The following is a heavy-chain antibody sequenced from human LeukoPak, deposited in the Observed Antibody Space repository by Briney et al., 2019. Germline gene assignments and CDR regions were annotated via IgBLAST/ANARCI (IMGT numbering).Heavy chain of an antibody. CDR2: IYYSGTT. J-gene: IGHJ1*01. D-gene: IGHD6-13*01. V-gene: IGHV4-59*08. CDR1: GGSISNYY. CDR3: ARHGGYSSPYLH. Sequence: SETLSLTCTVSGGSISNYYWSWIRQPPGKGLECIGYIYYSGTTNYNPSLKCRVTISVDTSRNQFSLKLSSVTAADTAVYYCARHGGYSSPYLHWGQGTLVTVSS.